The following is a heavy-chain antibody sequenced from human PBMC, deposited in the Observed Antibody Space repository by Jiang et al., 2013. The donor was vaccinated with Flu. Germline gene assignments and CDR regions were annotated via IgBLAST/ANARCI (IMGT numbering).Heavy chain of an antibody. V-gene: IGHV4-61*01. D-gene: IGHD6-19*01. CDR1: GGSISSGSYY. J-gene: IGHJ4*02. Sequence: GSGLVKPSQTLSLTCTVSGGSISSGSYYWSWIRQPPGKGLDWIGYISYSGSAYYNPSLKSRVTISVDTSKNQFSLKLSSVTAADTALYYCARQVAGTFDYWGQGNPGHRLL. CDR3: ARQVAGTFDY. CDR2: ISYSGSA.